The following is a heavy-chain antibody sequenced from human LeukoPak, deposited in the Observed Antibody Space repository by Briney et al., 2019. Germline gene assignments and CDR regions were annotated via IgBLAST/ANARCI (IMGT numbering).Heavy chain of an antibody. J-gene: IGHJ4*02. CDR1: GGSISNYC. CDR2: ISHSGST. V-gene: IGHV4-59*01. D-gene: IGHD6-13*01. CDR3: ARHSSIWYPVDK. Sequence: SETLSLTCTVSGGSISNYCWSWIRQPPGKELEWIAYISHSGSTDYNPSLKSRATISVDTSKNQFSLRLRSVTAADTAVYFCARHSSIWYPVDKWGQGTLVTVSS.